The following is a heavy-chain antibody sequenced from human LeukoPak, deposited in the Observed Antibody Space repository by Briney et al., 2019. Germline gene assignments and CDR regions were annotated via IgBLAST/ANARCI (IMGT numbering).Heavy chain of an antibody. CDR1: GFTFSNAW. Sequence: GGSLRLSCAASGFTFSNAWMSWVRQAPGKGLEWVSSISSSSSYIYYADSVKGRFTISRDNAKNSLYLQMNSLRAEDTAVYYCARGHEDYWGQGTLVTVSS. J-gene: IGHJ4*02. CDR2: ISSSSSYI. V-gene: IGHV3-21*01. CDR3: ARGHEDY.